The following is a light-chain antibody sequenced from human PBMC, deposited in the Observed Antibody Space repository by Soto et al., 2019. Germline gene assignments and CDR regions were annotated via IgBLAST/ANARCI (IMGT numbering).Light chain of an antibody. CDR1: RTVSKY. J-gene: IGKJ2*02. Sequence: DIQMTQSPSSLSASVGDRVTITCRASRTVSKYLNWYQQKSGQAPNLLIYSASTLQSGVPSRFSVSGSGTDFTLTISSLQPEDFATYFCQQTSSAPCTFGQGTKVEI. CDR2: SAS. V-gene: IGKV1-39*01. CDR3: QQTSSAPCT.